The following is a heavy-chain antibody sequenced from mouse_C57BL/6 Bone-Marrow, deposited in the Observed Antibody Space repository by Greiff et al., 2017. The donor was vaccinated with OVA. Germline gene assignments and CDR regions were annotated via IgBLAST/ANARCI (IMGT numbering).Heavy chain of an antibody. D-gene: IGHD1-1*01. CDR3: AREGGYYGSSSLDY. J-gene: IGHJ2*01. V-gene: IGHV1-53*01. CDR2: INPSNGGT. CDR1: GYTFTSYW. Sequence: QVQLQQPGAELVRPGSSVKLSCKASGYTFTSYWMHWVKQRPGQGLEWIGNINPSNGGTNYNEKFKSKATLTVDKSSSTAYMQLSSLTSEDSAVYYCAREGGYYGSSSLDYWGQGTTLTVSS.